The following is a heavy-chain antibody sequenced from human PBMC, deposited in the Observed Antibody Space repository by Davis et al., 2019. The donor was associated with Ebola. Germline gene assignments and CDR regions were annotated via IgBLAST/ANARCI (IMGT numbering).Heavy chain of an antibody. D-gene: IGHD5-18*01. CDR3: ARVDTAMVTDYYYYGMDV. Sequence: AASVKVSCKASGYTFTSYGISWVRQAPGQGLEWMGWISAYNGNTNYAQKLQGRVTMTTDTSTSTAYMELRSLRAEDTAVYYCARVDTAMVTDYYYYGMDVWGQGTTVTVSS. CDR2: ISAYNGNT. V-gene: IGHV1-18*01. J-gene: IGHJ6*02. CDR1: GYTFTSYG.